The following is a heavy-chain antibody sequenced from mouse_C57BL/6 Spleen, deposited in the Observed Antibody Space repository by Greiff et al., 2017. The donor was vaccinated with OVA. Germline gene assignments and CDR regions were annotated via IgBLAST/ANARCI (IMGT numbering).Heavy chain of an antibody. CDR3: ARRGNYDGSKYYFDY. J-gene: IGHJ2*01. CDR1: GYTFTSYW. V-gene: IGHV1-55*01. D-gene: IGHD1-1*01. Sequence: QVQLQQSGAELVKPGASVKMSCKASGYTFTSYWITWVKQRPGQGLEWIGDIYPGSGSTNYNEKFKSKATLTVDTSSSTAYMQLSSLTSEDSAVYDCARRGNYDGSKYYFDYWGQGTTLTVSS. CDR2: IYPGSGST.